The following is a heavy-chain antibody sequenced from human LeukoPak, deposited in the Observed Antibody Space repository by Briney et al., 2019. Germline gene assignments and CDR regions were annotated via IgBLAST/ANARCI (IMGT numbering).Heavy chain of an antibody. V-gene: IGHV3-7*03. D-gene: IGHD3-22*01. CDR3: AKDMADSSGYYLGSYFDY. J-gene: IGHJ4*02. Sequence: GGSLRLSCAASGFTFSSYWMSWVRQAPGKGLEWVANIKQDGSEKYYADSVKGRFTISRDNAKNSLYLQMNSLRAEDTALYYCAKDMADSSGYYLGSYFDYWGQGTLVTVSS. CDR1: GFTFSSYW. CDR2: IKQDGSEK.